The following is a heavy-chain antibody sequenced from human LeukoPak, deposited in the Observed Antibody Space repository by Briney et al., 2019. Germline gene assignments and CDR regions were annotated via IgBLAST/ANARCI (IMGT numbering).Heavy chain of an antibody. V-gene: IGHV4-30-2*01. CDR1: GGSISSGGYS. CDR3: ARGGSSGSTYYYYYGMDV. D-gene: IGHD3-22*01. CDR2: IYHSGST. Sequence: SETLSLTCAVSGGSISSGGYSWSWIRQPPGKGLGWIGYIYHSGSTYYNPSLKSRVTISVDRSKNQFSLKLSSVTAADTAVYYCARGGSSGSTYYYYYGMDVWGQGTTVTVSS. J-gene: IGHJ6*02.